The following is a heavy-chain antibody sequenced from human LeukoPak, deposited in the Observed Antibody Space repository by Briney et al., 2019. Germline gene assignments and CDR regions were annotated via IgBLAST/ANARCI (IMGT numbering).Heavy chain of an antibody. J-gene: IGHJ4*02. Sequence: GASVKVSCKASGYTFTSYGISWVRQAPGQGLEWMGWISAYNGNTNYAQNLQGRVTMTTDTSTSTAYMELRSLRSDDTAVYYCARDRGYYDSSGQDYWGQGTLVTVSS. V-gene: IGHV1-18*01. CDR3: ARDRGYYDSSGQDY. CDR2: ISAYNGNT. CDR1: GYTFTSYG. D-gene: IGHD3-22*01.